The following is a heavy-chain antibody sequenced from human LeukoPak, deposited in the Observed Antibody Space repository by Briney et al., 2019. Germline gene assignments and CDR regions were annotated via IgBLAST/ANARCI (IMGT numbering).Heavy chain of an antibody. D-gene: IGHD6-13*01. CDR2: ISGSGGST. CDR3: AKDGRGSSSWYGGMDY. V-gene: IGHV3-23*01. CDR1: GFTFSSYA. J-gene: IGHJ4*02. Sequence: AGGSLRLSCAASGFTFSSYAMSWVRQAPGKGLEWVSAISGSGGSTHYADSVKGRFTISRDNSKNTLYLQMNSLRAEDTAVYYCAKDGRGSSSWYGGMDYWGQGTLVTVSS.